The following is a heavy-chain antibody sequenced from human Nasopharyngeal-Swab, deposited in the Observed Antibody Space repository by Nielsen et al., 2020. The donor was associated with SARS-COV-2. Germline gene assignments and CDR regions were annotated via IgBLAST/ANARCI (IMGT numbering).Heavy chain of an antibody. CDR3: ARDYYDSSGYYGGFDP. Sequence: REAPGKGLEWIGYIYYSGSTYHNPSLKSRVTISVDTSKNQFSLKLSSVTAADTAVYYCARDYYDSSGYYGGFDPWGQGTLVTVSS. V-gene: IGHV4-30-4*01. CDR2: IYYSGST. D-gene: IGHD3-22*01. J-gene: IGHJ5*02.